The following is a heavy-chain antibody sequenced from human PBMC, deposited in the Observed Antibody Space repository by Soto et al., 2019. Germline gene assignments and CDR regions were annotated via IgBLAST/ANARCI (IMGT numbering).Heavy chain of an antibody. V-gene: IGHV4-34*01. CDR3: ARERISYDFWSGYYIGYLDY. CDR2: INHSGST. D-gene: IGHD3-3*01. J-gene: IGHJ4*02. Sequence: PSETLSLTCAVYGGSFSGYDWSWIRQPPGKGLEWIGEINHSGSTNYNPSLKSRVTISVDTSKNQFSLKLSSVTAADTAVYYCARERISYDFWSGYYIGYLDYWGQGTLVTVSS. CDR1: GGSFSGYD.